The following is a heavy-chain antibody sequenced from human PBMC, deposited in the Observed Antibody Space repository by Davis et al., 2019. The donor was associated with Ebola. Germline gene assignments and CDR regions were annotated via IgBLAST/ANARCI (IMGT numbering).Heavy chain of an antibody. D-gene: IGHD2-8*01. CDR3: ARDRWSLLYTIVLGATFSYYMDV. Sequence: ASVKVSCKASGYTFTAYYLHWMRQAPGQGLEWMGWISGYNGNTYYAQRLQFQGRVTMTTDTSTSTAYMELRNLRSDDTAVYYCARDRWSLLYTIVLGATFSYYMDVWGQGTSVTVSS. CDR2: ISGYNGNT. CDR1: GYTFTAYY. V-gene: IGHV1-18*04. J-gene: IGHJ6*03.